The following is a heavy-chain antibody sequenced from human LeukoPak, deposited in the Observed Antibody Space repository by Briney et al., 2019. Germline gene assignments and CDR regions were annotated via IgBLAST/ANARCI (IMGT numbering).Heavy chain of an antibody. CDR3: ARGGTSRGTYSSSHQTNWFDP. V-gene: IGHV4-59*01. CDR2: IYYSGST. CDR1: GGSISSYY. J-gene: IGHJ5*02. Sequence: SETLSLTCTVSGGSISSYYWSWIRQPPGKGLEWIGYIYYSGSTNYNPSLKSRVTISVDTSKNQFSLKLSSVTAADTAVYYCARGGTSRGTYSSSHQTNWFDPWGQGTLVTVSS. D-gene: IGHD6-6*01.